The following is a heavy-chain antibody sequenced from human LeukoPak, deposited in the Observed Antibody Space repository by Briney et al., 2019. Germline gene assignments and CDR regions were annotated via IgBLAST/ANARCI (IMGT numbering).Heavy chain of an antibody. Sequence: GGSLRLSCAASGFTFSSYGMHWVRQAPGKGLEWVAVISHDGSNKYYADSVKGRFTISRDNSKNTLYLQMNSLRAEDTAVYYCAEIWGPGGMDAWGQGTTVTVSS. D-gene: IGHD3-16*01. J-gene: IGHJ6*02. CDR2: ISHDGSNK. CDR1: GFTFSSYG. CDR3: AEIWGPGGMDA. V-gene: IGHV3-30*18.